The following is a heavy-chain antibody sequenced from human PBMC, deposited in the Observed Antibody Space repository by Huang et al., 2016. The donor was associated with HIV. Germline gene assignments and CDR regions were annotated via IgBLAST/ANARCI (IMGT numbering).Heavy chain of an antibody. CDR3: ARRLAAAARGFDY. CDR2: ISYDGSNK. D-gene: IGHD6-13*01. V-gene: IGHV3-30-3*01. J-gene: IGHJ4*02. Sequence: QVQLVESGGGVVQPGRSLRLSCAASGFTFSSYAMHWVRQTPGKGLEWGAFISYDGSNKNYADSVKGRFTISRDNSKNTLYLQMNSLGAEDTAVYYCARRLAAAARGFDYWGQGTLVTVSS. CDR1: GFTFSSYA.